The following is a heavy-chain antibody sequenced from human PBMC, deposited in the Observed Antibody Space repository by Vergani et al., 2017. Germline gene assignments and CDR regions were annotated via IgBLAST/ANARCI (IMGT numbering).Heavy chain of an antibody. V-gene: IGHV4-39*01. CDR3: ASGKYYSDSTSHFRGRYFDV. Sequence: QMQLQESGPGLVKASETLSLTCTVSGDSIISRSYYWGWLRQPPGKGLEWIGSIYNSGKGYSSSSLKSRFTISADTSKNQFSLRLTSVTAADTAVYYCASGKYYSDSTSHFRGRYFDVWGRGTLVTVPS. J-gene: IGHJ2*01. CDR1: GDSIISRSYY. CDR2: IYNSGKG. D-gene: IGHD3-16*01.